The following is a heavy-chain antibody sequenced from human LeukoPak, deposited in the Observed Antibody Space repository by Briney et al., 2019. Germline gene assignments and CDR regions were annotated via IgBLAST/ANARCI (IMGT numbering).Heavy chain of an antibody. Sequence: PGGSLRLSCAASGFTVSSNYMSWVRQAPGKGLEWVSVIYSGGSTYYADSVKGRFTISRDNSKNTLYLQMNSLRAEDTAVYYCASGAAGGWDYFDYWGQGTLVTVSS. CDR2: IYSGGST. V-gene: IGHV3-53*01. D-gene: IGHD6-19*01. J-gene: IGHJ4*02. CDR1: GFTVSSNY. CDR3: ASGAAGGWDYFDY.